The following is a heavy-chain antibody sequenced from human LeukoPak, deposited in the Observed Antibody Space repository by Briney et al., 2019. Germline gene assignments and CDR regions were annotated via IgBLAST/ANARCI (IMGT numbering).Heavy chain of an antibody. J-gene: IGHJ4*02. V-gene: IGHV3-11*05. CDR3: ARDYYGSADY. CDR2: ISSSSSYT. Sequence: PGGSLRLSCAASGFTFSDYYMSWIRQAPGKGLEWVSYISSSSSYTNYADSVKGRFTISKDNAKNSLYLQMNSLRAEDTAVYYCARDYYGSADYWGQGTLVTVSS. CDR1: GFTFSDYY. D-gene: IGHD3-10*01.